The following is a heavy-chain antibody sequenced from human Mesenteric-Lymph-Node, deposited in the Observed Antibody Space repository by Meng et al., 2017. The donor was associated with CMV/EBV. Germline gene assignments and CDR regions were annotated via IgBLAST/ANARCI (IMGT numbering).Heavy chain of an antibody. CDR3: ARTLYSSGFSKGYANRFDP. CDR2: IIPIFGTA. V-gene: IGHV1-8*03. J-gene: IGHJ5*02. Sequence: ASVKVSCKASGYTFTSYYMHWVRQAPGQGLEWMGGIIPIFGTANYAQKFQGRVTITRNTSISTAYMELSSLRSEDTAVYYCARTLYSSGFSKGYANRFDPWGQGTLVTVSS. D-gene: IGHD6-19*01. CDR1: GYTFTSYY.